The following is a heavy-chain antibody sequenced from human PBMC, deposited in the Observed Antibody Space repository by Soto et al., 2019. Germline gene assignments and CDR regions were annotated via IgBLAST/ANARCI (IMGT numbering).Heavy chain of an antibody. CDR3: ARHSLVRDCSSTSCPNNWFDP. CDR2: IYYSGST. V-gene: IGHV4-39*01. D-gene: IGHD2-2*01. CDR1: GGSISSSSYY. Sequence: SETLSLTCTVSGGSISSSSYYWGWIRQPPGKGLEWIGSIYYSGSTYYKTSLKSRVTISVDTSKNQFSLKLSSVTAADTAVYYCARHSLVRDCSSTSCPNNWFDPWGQGTLVTVSS. J-gene: IGHJ5*02.